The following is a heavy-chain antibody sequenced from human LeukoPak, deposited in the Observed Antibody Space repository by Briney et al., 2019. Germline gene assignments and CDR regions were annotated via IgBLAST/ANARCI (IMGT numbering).Heavy chain of an antibody. V-gene: IGHV3-13*01. CDR2: IGTAGDT. Sequence: GGSLRLSCAASGFTFSSYDMHWVRQAIGKGLEWVSAIGTAGDTYYPGSVKGRFTISRENAKNSLYLQMNSLRAEDTALYYCAKDGGSSWYEGYFDYWGQGTLVTVSS. D-gene: IGHD6-13*01. CDR1: GFTFSSYD. CDR3: AKDGGSSWYEGYFDY. J-gene: IGHJ4*02.